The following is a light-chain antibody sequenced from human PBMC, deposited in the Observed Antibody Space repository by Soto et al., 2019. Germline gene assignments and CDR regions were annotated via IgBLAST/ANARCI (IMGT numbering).Light chain of an antibody. CDR3: QQYGSSF. V-gene: IGKV3-20*01. CDR1: QSVSSSY. J-gene: IGKJ4*01. CDR2: GAS. Sequence: EIVLTQSPGTLSLSPGERATLSCRASQSVSSSYLAWYQQKPGQAPRLLIYGASSRATGIPDRFSGSGSGTDFTLTISRLEPEDCAVYYCQQYGSSFFGGGTKVEIK.